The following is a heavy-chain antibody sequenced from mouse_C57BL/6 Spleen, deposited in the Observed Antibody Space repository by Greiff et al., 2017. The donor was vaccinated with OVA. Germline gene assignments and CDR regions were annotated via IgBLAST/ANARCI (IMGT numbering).Heavy chain of an antibody. D-gene: IGHD1-1*01. CDR2: ISSGSSTI. Sequence: EVQLVESGGGLVKPGGSLKLSCAASGFTFSDYGMHWVRQAPEKGLEWVAYISSGSSTIYYADTVKGRFTISRDNAKNTLFLQMTSLRSEDTAMYYCARKVFTTVVATDYAMDYWGQGTSVTVSS. V-gene: IGHV5-17*01. CDR1: GFTFSDYG. J-gene: IGHJ4*01. CDR3: ARKVFTTVVATDYAMDY.